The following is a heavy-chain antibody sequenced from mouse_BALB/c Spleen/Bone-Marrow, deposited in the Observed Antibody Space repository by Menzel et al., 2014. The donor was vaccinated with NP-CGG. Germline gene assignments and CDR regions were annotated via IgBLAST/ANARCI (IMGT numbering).Heavy chain of an antibody. V-gene: IGHV1-9*01. J-gene: IGHJ4*01. Sequence: QVQLKDSGAELMKPGASVKISCKATGYTFSNLWIEWMKQRPGHGLEWIGEILPGSDSTKYHEKFKGKATFTADPSTKTVYMQLSSLTSEDSAVYYCARFRSCTMDFWGQGTSVTVSS. CDR2: ILPGSDST. CDR3: ARFRSCTMDF. CDR1: GYTFSNLW.